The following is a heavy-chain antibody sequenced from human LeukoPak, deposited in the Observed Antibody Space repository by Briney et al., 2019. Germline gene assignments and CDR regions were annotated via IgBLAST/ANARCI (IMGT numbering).Heavy chain of an antibody. CDR3: ARGVGGSSSWYRN. J-gene: IGHJ4*02. Sequence: SETLSLTCTVSGGSISSGDYYWGWVRQPPGKGREWIGSIYYSGSTYYNPSLKSRVTISVDTSKNQFSLKLSSVTAADTAVYYCARGVGGSSSWYRNWGQGTLVTVSS. V-gene: IGHV4-39*01. D-gene: IGHD6-13*01. CDR2: IYYSGST. CDR1: GGSISSGDYY.